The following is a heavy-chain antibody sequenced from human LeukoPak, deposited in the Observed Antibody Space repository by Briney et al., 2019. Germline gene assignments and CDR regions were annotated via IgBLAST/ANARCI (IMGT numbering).Heavy chain of an antibody. CDR2: IYYGGST. J-gene: IGHJ4*02. D-gene: IGHD6-13*01. CDR3: ARTYSSSSYSPFDY. Sequence: GGSLRLSCAASGFSFSSYWMIWVRQAPGKGLEWVSVIYYGGSTYYGDSVKGRFTISRDNSKNTIYLQMNSLRAEDTAVYYCARTYSSSSYSPFDYWGQGTLVTVSS. CDR1: GFSFSSYW. V-gene: IGHV3-53*01.